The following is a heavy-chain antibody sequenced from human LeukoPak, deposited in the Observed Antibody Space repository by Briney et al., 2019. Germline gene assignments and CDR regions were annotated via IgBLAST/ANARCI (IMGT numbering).Heavy chain of an antibody. J-gene: IGHJ4*02. Sequence: GGSLRLSCAVSGSTSSRNFMSWVRQTPEKGLEWVANINQDGSEKSYVDSVKGRFTISRDNAKNSLFLQMNSLRAEDTAVYYCARDGGYCSGGSCYDYWGQGTLVTVSS. CDR1: GSTSSRNF. CDR2: INQDGSEK. D-gene: IGHD2-15*01. V-gene: IGHV3-7*01. CDR3: ARDGGYCSGGSCYDY.